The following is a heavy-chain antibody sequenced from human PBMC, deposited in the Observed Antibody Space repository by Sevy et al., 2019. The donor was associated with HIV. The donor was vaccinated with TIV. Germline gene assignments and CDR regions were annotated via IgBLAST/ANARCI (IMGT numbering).Heavy chain of an antibody. CDR1: GYTFTSYG. V-gene: IGHV1-18*04. Sequence: ASVKVSCKASGYTFTSYGISWVRQAPGQGLEWMGWISAYNGNTNYAKKLQGRVTMTTDTSTSTAYMELRSLRSVDTAVYYCARDLYLISAAAGSGGMDVWAQGTTVTVSS. CDR2: ISAYNGNT. CDR3: ARDLYLISAAAGSGGMDV. J-gene: IGHJ6*02. D-gene: IGHD6-13*01.